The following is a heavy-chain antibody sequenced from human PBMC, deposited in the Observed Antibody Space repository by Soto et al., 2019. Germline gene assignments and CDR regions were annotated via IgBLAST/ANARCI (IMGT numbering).Heavy chain of an antibody. J-gene: IGHJ4*02. Sequence: SETLSLTCAVYGGSFSAYYWSWIRQPPGKGLEWIGEINHSGSTNYNPSLKSRVTISVDTSKNQFSLKLTSVTAADTAVYYCARGSHGKRYYGSGSSSHFDYWGQGTLVTVSS. CDR2: INHSGST. D-gene: IGHD3-10*01. CDR1: GGSFSAYY. CDR3: ARGSHGKRYYGSGSSSHFDY. V-gene: IGHV4-34*01.